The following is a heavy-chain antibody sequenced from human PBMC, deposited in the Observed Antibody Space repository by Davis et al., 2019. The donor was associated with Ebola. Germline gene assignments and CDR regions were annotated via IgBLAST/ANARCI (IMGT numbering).Heavy chain of an antibody. V-gene: IGHV4-59*12. Sequence: GSLRLSCTVSGASISSYYWSWIRQPPGKGLAWIGYIYYTGTTNYNPSLKSRVTISVDTSKNQFSLKLTSVTAADTAVYYCARVSRLSIVVVHFDYWGQGTLVTVSS. J-gene: IGHJ4*02. CDR2: IYYTGTT. D-gene: IGHD3-22*01. CDR1: GASISSYY. CDR3: ARVSRLSIVVVHFDY.